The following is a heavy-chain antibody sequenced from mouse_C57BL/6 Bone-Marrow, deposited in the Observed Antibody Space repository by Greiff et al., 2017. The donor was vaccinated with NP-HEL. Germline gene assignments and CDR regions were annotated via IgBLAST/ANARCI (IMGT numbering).Heavy chain of an antibody. D-gene: IGHD2-5*01. CDR1: GFTFSDYG. CDR2: ISSGSSTI. J-gene: IGHJ4*01. V-gene: IGHV5-17*01. Sequence: EVMLVESGGGLVKPGGSLKLSCAASGFTFSDYGMHWVRQAPEKGLEWVAYISSGSSTIYYADTVKGRFTISRDNAKNTLFLQMTSLRSEDTAMYYCASYYSNCVDYWGQGTSVTVSS. CDR3: ASYYSNCVDY.